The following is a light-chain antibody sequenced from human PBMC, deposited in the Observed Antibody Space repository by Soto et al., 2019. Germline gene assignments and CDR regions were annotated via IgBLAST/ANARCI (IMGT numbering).Light chain of an antibody. CDR3: QQYSHLIT. J-gene: IGKJ5*01. Sequence: IQMTQLPSSPPASVLVRALITRQASQDISNYLNWYQQKLGKAPKLLIYDASNLETGVPSRFSGSGSGTDFTFTISSLQPEDIATYYCQQYSHLITFGQGTRLEIK. V-gene: IGKV1-33*01. CDR1: QDISNY. CDR2: DAS.